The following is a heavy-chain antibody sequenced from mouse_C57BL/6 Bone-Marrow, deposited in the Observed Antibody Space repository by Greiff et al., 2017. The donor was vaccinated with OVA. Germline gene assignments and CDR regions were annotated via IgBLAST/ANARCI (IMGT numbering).Heavy chain of an antibody. D-gene: IGHD2-2*01. CDR2: ISSGGDYI. V-gene: IGHV5-9-1*02. J-gene: IGHJ3*01. CDR3: TRDRMVTGWFAY. Sequence: EVNLVESGAGLVKPGGSLTLSCAASGFTFSSYAMSWVRQTPEKRLEWVAYISSGGDYIYYADTVKGRFTISRDNARNTLYLQMSSLKSEDTAMYYCTRDRMVTGWFAYWGQGTLVTVSA. CDR1: GFTFSSYA.